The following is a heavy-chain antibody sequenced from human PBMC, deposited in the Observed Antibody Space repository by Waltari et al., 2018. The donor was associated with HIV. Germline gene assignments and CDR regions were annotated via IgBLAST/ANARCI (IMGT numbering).Heavy chain of an antibody. CDR1: GFTFDDYG. Sequence: EVQLVESGGGVVRPGESLRLSCAASGFTFDDYGMSWVRQAPGKGLEWVGGINWNGGITGYADSVKGRFTISRDNVKNSLYLQMNSLRAEDTALYYCARGGGVVVWADAFDIWGQGTMVTVSS. V-gene: IGHV3-20*04. CDR3: ARGGGVVVWADAFDI. J-gene: IGHJ3*02. D-gene: IGHD3-22*01. CDR2: INWNGGIT.